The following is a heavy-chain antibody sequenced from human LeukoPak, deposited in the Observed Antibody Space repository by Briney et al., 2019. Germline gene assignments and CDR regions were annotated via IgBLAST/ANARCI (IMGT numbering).Heavy chain of an antibody. V-gene: IGHV3-23*01. CDR2: ISGRVGST. CDR3: ARDPYSGSYGNYYYYFMDV. J-gene: IGHJ6*03. CDR1: GFTFASYA. D-gene: IGHD1-26*01. Sequence: GGSLRLSCAASGFTFASYAMSWVRQAPGKGLEWVSGISGRVGSTYYADSVKGRFTISRDNSKNTLYLQMNSLRAEGTAVYYCARDPYSGSYGNYYYYFMDVWGKGTTVTISS.